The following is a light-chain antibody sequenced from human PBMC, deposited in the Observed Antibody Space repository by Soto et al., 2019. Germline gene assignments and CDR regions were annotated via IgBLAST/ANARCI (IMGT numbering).Light chain of an antibody. CDR1: QSISSY. V-gene: IGKV1-39*01. J-gene: IGKJ5*01. Sequence: DIQMTQSPSSLSASVGDRGTITCLASQSISSYLNWYQQKPGKAPKLLIYAASSLQSGVPSRFSGSGSGTDFTLTISSLQPEDFATYYCQQSYSTPRITFGQGTRLEI. CDR3: QQSYSTPRIT. CDR2: AAS.